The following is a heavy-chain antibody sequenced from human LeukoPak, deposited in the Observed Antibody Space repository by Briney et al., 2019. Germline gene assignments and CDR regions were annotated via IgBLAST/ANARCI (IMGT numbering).Heavy chain of an antibody. V-gene: IGHV1-69*05. CDR3: ARLGEVAGAGDSVDY. CDR1: GGTFSSYA. CDR2: IIPIFGTA. J-gene: IGHJ4*02. D-gene: IGHD6-19*01. Sequence: SVKVSCKASGGTFSSYAISWVRQAPGQGIEWMGGIIPIFGTANYAQKFQGRVTITTDESTSTAYMELSSLRSEVTAVYYCARLGEVAGAGDSVDYWGQGTLVTVSS.